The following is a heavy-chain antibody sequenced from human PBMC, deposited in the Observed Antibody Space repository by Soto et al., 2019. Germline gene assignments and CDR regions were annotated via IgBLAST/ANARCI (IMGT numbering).Heavy chain of an antibody. V-gene: IGHV3-30-3*01. Sequence: QVQLVESGGGVVQPGRSLRLSCAASGFTFSSYAMHWVRQAPGKGLEWVAVISYDGSNKYYADSVKGRFTISRDNSKNTLYLQMNSLRAEDTAVYYCARDPLEDSSGWYAYWGQGTLVTVSS. D-gene: IGHD6-19*01. J-gene: IGHJ4*02. CDR2: ISYDGSNK. CDR3: ARDPLEDSSGWYAY. CDR1: GFTFSSYA.